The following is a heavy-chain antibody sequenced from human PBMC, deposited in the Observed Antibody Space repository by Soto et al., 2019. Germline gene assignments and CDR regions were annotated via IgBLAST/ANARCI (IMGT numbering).Heavy chain of an antibody. CDR2: IKSDGSAT. J-gene: IGHJ3*01. D-gene: IGHD1-7*01. CDR3: TRGWNWAFDV. CDR1: GLSFSTSW. Sequence: PGGSLRLSCAVSGLSFSTSWMYWVRQAPGEGLVWVSGIKSDGSATTYADSVKGRFTISRDNAKNTLYLQMNSLRPEDTALYYCTRGWNWAFDVWGQGTLVTVSS. V-gene: IGHV3-74*01.